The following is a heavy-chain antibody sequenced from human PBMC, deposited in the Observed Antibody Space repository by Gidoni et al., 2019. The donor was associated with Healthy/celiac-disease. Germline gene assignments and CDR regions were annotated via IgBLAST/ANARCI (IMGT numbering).Heavy chain of an antibody. CDR3: ARGRPDSSGYYRGALRGAFDY. V-gene: IGHV4-34*01. D-gene: IGHD3-22*01. Sequence: QVQLQQWGAGLLKPSETLSLTCAVYGGSFSGYYWSWIRQPPGKGLEWIGEINHSGSTNYNPSLKSRVTISVDTSKNQFSLKLSSVTAADTAVYYCARGRPDSSGYYRGALRGAFDYWGQGTLVTVSS. J-gene: IGHJ4*02. CDR2: INHSGST. CDR1: GGSFSGYY.